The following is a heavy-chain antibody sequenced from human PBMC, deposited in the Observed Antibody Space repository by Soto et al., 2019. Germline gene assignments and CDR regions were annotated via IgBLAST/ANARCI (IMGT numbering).Heavy chain of an antibody. CDR2: INAGNGNT. V-gene: IGHV1-3*01. D-gene: IGHD3-10*01. CDR3: ARDYYYGSGTCNWFDP. J-gene: IGHJ5*02. Sequence: ASVKVSCKASGYTFTSYAMHWVRQAPGQRLEWMGWINAGNGNTKYSQKFQGRVTITRDTSASTAYMELSSLRSEDTAVYYCARDYYYGSGTCNWFDPWGQGTLVTVSS. CDR1: GYTFTSYA.